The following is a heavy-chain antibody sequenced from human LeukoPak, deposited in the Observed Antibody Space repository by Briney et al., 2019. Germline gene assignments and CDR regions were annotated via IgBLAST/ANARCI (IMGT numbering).Heavy chain of an antibody. CDR2: ISYSGIT. CDR3: TRDRRDGHNYVCR. J-gene: IGHJ4*01. CDR1: GGSISSHY. D-gene: IGHD5-24*01. Sequence: SETLSLTCIVSGGSISSHYWSWIRQPPGKGLEWIGYISYSGITESNPSLKSRVTLSVDTSKNQFSLELASVTAADTAVYYCTRDRRDGHNYVCRWGQGTLVTVSS. V-gene: IGHV4-59*11.